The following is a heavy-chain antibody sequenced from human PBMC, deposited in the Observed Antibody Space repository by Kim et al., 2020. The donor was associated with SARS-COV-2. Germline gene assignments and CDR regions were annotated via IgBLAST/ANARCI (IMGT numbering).Heavy chain of an antibody. D-gene: IGHD4-17*01. CDR3: AKAGGPNYGGNSFPY. Sequence: GGSLILSCAASGFTFSNFDMNWVRQAPGKGLDWVSVISGNGGMTYYADSVKGRFTISRDNSKNTLYLQMNSLRAEDTAVYYCAKAGGPNYGGNSFPYWG. V-gene: IGHV3-23*01. CDR1: GFTFSNFD. J-gene: IGHJ4*01. CDR2: ISGNGGMT.